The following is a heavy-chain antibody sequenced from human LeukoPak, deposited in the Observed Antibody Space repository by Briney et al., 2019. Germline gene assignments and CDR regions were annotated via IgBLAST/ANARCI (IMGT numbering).Heavy chain of an antibody. CDR1: GGTFTGYY. V-gene: IGHV1-2*02. J-gene: IGHJ6*02. Sequence: ASVKVSCKASGGTFTGYYMHWVRQAPGRGLEWMGWINPNSGATNFAQNFQGRVTMTRDTSISTAYVELSRLTSDDTAMYYCARQSPQFHYYGVDVWGQGTALTVSS. CDR2: INPNSGAT. CDR3: ARQSPQFHYYGVDV. D-gene: IGHD2-21*01.